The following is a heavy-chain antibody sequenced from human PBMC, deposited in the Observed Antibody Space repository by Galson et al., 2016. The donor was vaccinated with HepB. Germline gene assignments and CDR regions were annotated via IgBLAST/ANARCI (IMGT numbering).Heavy chain of an antibody. D-gene: IGHD1-26*01. CDR3: ARGTAVVWETPVY. Sequence: TLSLTCAVSDGSISSGNYYWSWLRQPAGKGLEWIGRIRVNRDTDYNPSLKSRVTLSADTSKNQFSLNLTSVTAADSAVYYCARGTAVVWETPVYWGQGTRVTVSS. CDR1: DGSISSGNYY. V-gene: IGHV4-61*02. CDR2: IRVNRDT. J-gene: IGHJ4*02.